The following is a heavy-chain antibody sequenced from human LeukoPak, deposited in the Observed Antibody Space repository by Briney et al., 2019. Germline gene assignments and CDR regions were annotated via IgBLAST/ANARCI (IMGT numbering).Heavy chain of an antibody. Sequence: SETLSLTCAVSGGSISSSNWWSWVRQPPGKGLEWIGEIYHSGSTNYNPSLKSRVTISVDKSKNQFSLKLSSVTAADTAVYYCARDKTDDFCLRGTCYMDVWGKGTTVTVSS. CDR2: IYHSGST. CDR3: ARDKTDDFCLRGTCYMDV. V-gene: IGHV4-4*02. D-gene: IGHD3-3*01. J-gene: IGHJ6*03. CDR1: GGSISSSNW.